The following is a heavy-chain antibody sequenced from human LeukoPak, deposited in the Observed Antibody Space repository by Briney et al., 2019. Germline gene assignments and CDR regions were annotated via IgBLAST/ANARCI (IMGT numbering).Heavy chain of an antibody. CDR1: GFTFSSYA. CDR3: AKSGSMWLASFDY. D-gene: IGHD6-19*01. J-gene: IGHJ4*02. CDR2: ISGSGGST. Sequence: PGGSLRLSCPASGFTFSSYAMSWVRQAPGKGLEWVSAISGSGGSTYYADSVKGRFTISRDNSKNPMYLQLNSLRADDTAVYYCAKSGSMWLASFDYWGQGTLVTVSS. V-gene: IGHV3-23*01.